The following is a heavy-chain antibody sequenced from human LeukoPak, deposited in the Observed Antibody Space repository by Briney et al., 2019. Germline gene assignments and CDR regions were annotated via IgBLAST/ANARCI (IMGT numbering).Heavy chain of an antibody. V-gene: IGHV4-59*01. CDR3: AREGDDYGDYVDY. D-gene: IGHD4-17*01. CDR2: IYYSGST. J-gene: IGHJ4*02. Sequence: SETLSLTCTVSGGSISSYYWSWIRQPPGKGLEWIGYIYYSGSTNYNPSLKSRVTISVDTSKNQFSLKLSSVTAADTAVYYCAREGDDYGDYVDYWGQGTLVTVFS. CDR1: GGSISSYY.